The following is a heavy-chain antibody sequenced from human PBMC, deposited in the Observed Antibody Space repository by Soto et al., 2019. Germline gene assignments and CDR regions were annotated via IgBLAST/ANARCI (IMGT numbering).Heavy chain of an antibody. CDR3: ARVVAATRDRYFDY. Sequence: QVQLVQSGAEVQKPGSSVKVSCKASGGTFSSYTISWVRQAPGQGLEWMGRIIPILGIANYAQKFQGRVTITADKSTSTAYMELSSLRSEDTAVYYCARVVAATRDRYFDYWGQGTLVTVSS. V-gene: IGHV1-69*02. D-gene: IGHD2-15*01. CDR2: IIPILGIA. CDR1: GGTFSSYT. J-gene: IGHJ4*02.